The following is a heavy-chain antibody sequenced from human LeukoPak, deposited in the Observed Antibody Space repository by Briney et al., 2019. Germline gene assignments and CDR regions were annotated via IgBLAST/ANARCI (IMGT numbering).Heavy chain of an antibody. CDR3: TTQLAAYYFDY. J-gene: IGHJ4*02. Sequence: GGSLRLSCAASGFTFSNAWMNWVRQAPGKGLEWVGRIKRKTDGGTTDYAAPVKGRFTISRDDSKNTLYLQMNSLKTEDTAVYYCTTQLAAYYFDYWGQGTPVTVSS. CDR2: IKRKTDGGTT. D-gene: IGHD6-13*01. CDR1: GFTFSNAW. V-gene: IGHV3-15*01.